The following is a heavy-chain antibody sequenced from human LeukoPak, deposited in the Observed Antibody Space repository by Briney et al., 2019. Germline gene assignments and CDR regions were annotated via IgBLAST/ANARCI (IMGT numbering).Heavy chain of an antibody. J-gene: IGHJ4*02. Sequence: ASVKVSCKASGYTFSSYGFSWVRHAPGQGPEWMGWISGYNGNTNYAQKFQGRVTMTTDTSTSTAYMELRSLRSDDTAVYYCARDKDEYDYTKLVSYWGQGTLVTVSS. CDR2: ISGYNGNT. V-gene: IGHV1-18*01. CDR1: GYTFSSYG. CDR3: ARDKDEYDYTKLVSY. D-gene: IGHD5-12*01.